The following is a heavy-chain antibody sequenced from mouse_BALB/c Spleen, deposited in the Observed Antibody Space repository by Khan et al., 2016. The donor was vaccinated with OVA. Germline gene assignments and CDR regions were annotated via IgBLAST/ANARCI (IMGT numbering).Heavy chain of an antibody. CDR2: IDPENGNT. V-gene: IGHV14-1*02. CDR1: GFNIKDYY. D-gene: IGHD2-2*01. Sequence: VQLKQSGAELVRPGALVKLSCKASGFNIKDYYMHWVKQRPEQGLVWIGRIDPENGNTIYDPRLQGKASITSDTSSNTAHLQLSSLTSEDTAVYYCSKGGYPPWFAYWGPRTLGNVS. CDR3: SKGGYPPWFAY. J-gene: IGHJ3*01.